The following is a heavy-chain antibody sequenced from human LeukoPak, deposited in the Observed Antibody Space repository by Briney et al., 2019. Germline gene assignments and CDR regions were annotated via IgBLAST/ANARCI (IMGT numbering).Heavy chain of an antibody. CDR3: ATPLTTVTQYAFDY. V-gene: IGHV1-69*04. CDR2: IIPILGIA. Sequence: ASVKVSCKASGGTFSSHAISWVRQAPGQGLEWMGRIIPILGIANYAQKFQGRVTITADKSTSTAYMELSSLRSEDTAVYYCATPLTTVTQYAFDYWGQGTLVTVSS. D-gene: IGHD4-17*01. J-gene: IGHJ4*02. CDR1: GGTFSSHA.